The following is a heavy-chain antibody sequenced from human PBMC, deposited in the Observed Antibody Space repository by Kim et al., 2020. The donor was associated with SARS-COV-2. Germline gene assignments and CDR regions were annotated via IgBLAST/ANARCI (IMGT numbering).Heavy chain of an antibody. CDR3: AKRGMTTGPN. D-gene: IGHD3-10*01. Sequence: STYYADCVKGRFTISRDNPKNTMYLQMNRQRAEDTAVYDCAKRGMTTGPNWGQGTLVTVSS. V-gene: IGHV3-23*01. CDR2: ST. J-gene: IGHJ4*02.